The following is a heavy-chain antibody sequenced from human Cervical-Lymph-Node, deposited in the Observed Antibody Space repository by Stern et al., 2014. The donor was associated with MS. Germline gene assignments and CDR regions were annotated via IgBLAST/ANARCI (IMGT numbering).Heavy chain of an antibody. Sequence: EVHLVESGGGLVQPGRSLRLSCAASGFTFDDYAMHWVRQAPGKGLEWVSGISWSSGTIGYADSVKGRFTISRDNAKNSLYLQMNSLRAEDTALYYCAKDRGTSLSYSGWYVLWGQGTLVTVSS. J-gene: IGHJ5*02. D-gene: IGHD5-12*01. CDR3: AKDRGTSLSYSGWYVL. CDR2: ISWSSGTI. CDR1: GFTFDDYA. V-gene: IGHV3-9*01.